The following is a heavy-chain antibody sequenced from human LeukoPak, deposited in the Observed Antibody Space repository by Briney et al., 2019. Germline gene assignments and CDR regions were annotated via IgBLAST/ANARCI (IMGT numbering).Heavy chain of an antibody. V-gene: IGHV1-69*04. CDR1: GGTFSSYA. CDR3: AREDRQGSVRPDYVWGSYLGWFDP. CDR2: IIPILGIA. Sequence: ASVKVSCKASGGTFSSYAISWVRQAPGQGLEWMGRIIPILGIANYAQKFQGRVTITADKSTSTAYMELSSLRSEDTAVYYCAREDRQGSVRPDYVWGSYLGWFDPWGQGTLVTVSS. J-gene: IGHJ5*02. D-gene: IGHD3-16*02.